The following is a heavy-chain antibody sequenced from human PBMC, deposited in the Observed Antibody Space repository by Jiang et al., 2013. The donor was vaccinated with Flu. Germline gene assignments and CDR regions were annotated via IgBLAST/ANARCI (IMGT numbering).Heavy chain of an antibody. CDR2: IDPSDSYT. CDR1: GYSFTSYS. V-gene: IGHV5-10-1*01. J-gene: IGHJ5*02. D-gene: IGHD6-13*01. Sequence: GAEVKKPGESLRISCKGSGYSFTSYSINWVRQMPGKGLEWMGRIDPSDSYTNYSPSFQGHVTISADKSISTAYLQWSSLKASDTAMYYCARVLAGYSNDLNWFDPWGQGTLVTVSS. CDR3: ARVLAGYSNDLNWFDP.